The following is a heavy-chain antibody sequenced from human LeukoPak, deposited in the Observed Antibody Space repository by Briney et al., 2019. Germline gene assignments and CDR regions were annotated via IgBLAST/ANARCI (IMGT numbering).Heavy chain of an antibody. V-gene: IGHV3-43*02. CDR1: GFTFGDYA. Sequence: GGSLRLSCAASGFTFGDYAMHWGRQAPGRGLEWVSLISGDGGSTYYADSVKGRFTISRDNSKNSLYLQMNSLRTEDTALYYCAKDYSDYGDSRFDYWGQGTLVTVSS. CDR2: ISGDGGST. D-gene: IGHD4-17*01. J-gene: IGHJ4*02. CDR3: AKDYSDYGDSRFDY.